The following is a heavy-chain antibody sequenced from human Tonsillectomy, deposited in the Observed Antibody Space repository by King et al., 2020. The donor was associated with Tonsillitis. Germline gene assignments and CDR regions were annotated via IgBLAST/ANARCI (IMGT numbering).Heavy chain of an antibody. J-gene: IGHJ3*02. Sequence: VQLVESGGGLIQPGGSLRLSCAASGFTVSSNYMSWVRQAPGKGLEWVSVIYSGASTYYADSVKGRFTISRDNSKNTLYLQMNSLRAEDTAVYYCARAGARSESSGWFDAFDIWGHGTMVTVSS. V-gene: IGHV3-53*01. CDR2: IYSGAST. D-gene: IGHD6-19*01. CDR1: GFTVSSNY. CDR3: ARAGARSESSGWFDAFDI.